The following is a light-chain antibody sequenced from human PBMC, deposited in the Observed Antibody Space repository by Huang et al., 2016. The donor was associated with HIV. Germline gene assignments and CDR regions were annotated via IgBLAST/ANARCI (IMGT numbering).Light chain of an antibody. J-gene: IGKJ4*01. Sequence: DVVLTQTPLTLPVALGQSASMSCKSTHSLYDRRDGKTYLLWYLQRPGQSPRLLIFVSDRRFSGVSGRFSASGSETDFILRISRVEPEDLGLYYCAQALHFPVTFGGGTNVE. V-gene: IGKV2-29*03. CDR1: HSLYDRRDGKTY. CDR2: VSD. CDR3: AQALHFPVT.